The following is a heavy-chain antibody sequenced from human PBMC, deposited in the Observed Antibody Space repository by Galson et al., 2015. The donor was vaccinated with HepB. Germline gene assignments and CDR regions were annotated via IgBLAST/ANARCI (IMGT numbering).Heavy chain of an antibody. CDR1: GFTFSSYW. D-gene: IGHD1-14*01. Sequence: SLRLSCAASGFTFSSYWMHWVRQAPGKGLVWVSRINNDGSNTDYAGSVKGRFTISRDNAKNTLFLQMNTLRAEDTAVYYCASVTGAGRPFDYWGQGTLVTVSS. J-gene: IGHJ4*02. CDR2: INNDGSNT. V-gene: IGHV3-74*01. CDR3: ASVTGAGRPFDY.